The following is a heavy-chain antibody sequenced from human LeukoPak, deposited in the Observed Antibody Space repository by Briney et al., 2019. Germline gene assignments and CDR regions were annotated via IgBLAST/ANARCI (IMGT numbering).Heavy chain of an antibody. V-gene: IGHV4-34*01. CDR3: ARLGGRLLWFGELGAFDI. D-gene: IGHD3-10*01. CDR1: GGSISSYY. CDR2: INHSGST. Sequence: SETLSLTCTVSGGSISSYYWSWIRQPPGKGLEWIGEINHSGSTNYNPSLKSRVTISVDTSKNQFSLKLSSVTAADTAVYYCARLGGRLLWFGELGAFDIWGQGTMVTVSS. J-gene: IGHJ3*02.